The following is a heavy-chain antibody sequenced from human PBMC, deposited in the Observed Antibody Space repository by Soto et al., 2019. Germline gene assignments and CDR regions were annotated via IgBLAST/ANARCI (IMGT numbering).Heavy chain of an antibody. CDR3: ATSEGRDGYNFAY. CDR2: IIPMFGTP. D-gene: IGHD5-12*01. Sequence: SVKVSCKASGVTFNRQDMRWVRQAPGQGLEWMGGIIPMFGTPHYAEKFQDRVTITADESTGTAYMELSSLTPEDTAVYYCATSEGRDGYNFAYWGPGTLVTVSS. V-gene: IGHV1-69*13. J-gene: IGHJ4*02. CDR1: GVTFNRQD.